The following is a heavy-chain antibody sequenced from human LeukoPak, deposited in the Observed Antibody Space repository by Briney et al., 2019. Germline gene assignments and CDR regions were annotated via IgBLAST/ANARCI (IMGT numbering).Heavy chain of an antibody. CDR3: ARDSSGWYLFDY. CDR1: GYTFTGSY. V-gene: IGHV1-2*02. J-gene: IGHJ4*02. D-gene: IGHD6-19*01. CDR2: INPNSGGT. Sequence: ASVKLSCTASGYTFTGSYIHWVRQAPGPGREGVGWINPNSGGTSSAQRFQGRVTMTSDTAVSTAYMELSRLRSEDTAVYYCARDSSGWYLFDYWGQGTLVTVSS.